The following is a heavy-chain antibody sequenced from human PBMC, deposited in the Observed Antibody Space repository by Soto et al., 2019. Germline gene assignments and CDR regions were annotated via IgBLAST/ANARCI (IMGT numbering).Heavy chain of an antibody. J-gene: IGHJ6*02. CDR2: IIPISGTA. CDR3: ARSQSSSTSLEINYYYYYGMDV. Sequence: QVQLVQSGAEVKKPGSSVKVSCKASGGIFSSYAISWMRQAPGQGLEWMGGIIPISGTANYAQKFQGRVTITADESTSTAYMELSSLRSEDTAVYYCARSQSSSTSLEINYYYYYGMDVWAQGTTVTVSS. V-gene: IGHV1-69*01. CDR1: GGIFSSYA. D-gene: IGHD2-2*01.